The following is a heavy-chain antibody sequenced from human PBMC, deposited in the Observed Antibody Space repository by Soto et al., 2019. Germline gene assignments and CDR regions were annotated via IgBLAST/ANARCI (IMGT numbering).Heavy chain of an antibody. V-gene: IGHV3-23*01. CDR2: ISGSGGST. D-gene: IGHD3-22*01. J-gene: IGHJ3*02. CDR3: AKTGTYDSSGHYPIDAFDI. Sequence: GGSLRLSCAASGFTFSSYAMSWVRQAPGKGLEWVSAISGSGGSTYYADSVKGRFTISRDNSKNTLYLQMNSLRAEDTAVYYCAKTGTYDSSGHYPIDAFDIWGQGTMVTVSS. CDR1: GFTFSSYA.